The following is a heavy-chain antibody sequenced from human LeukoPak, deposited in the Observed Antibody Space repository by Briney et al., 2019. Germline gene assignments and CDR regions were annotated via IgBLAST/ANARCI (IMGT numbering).Heavy chain of an antibody. J-gene: IGHJ4*02. D-gene: IGHD3-10*02. CDR2: ISSSSSYI. V-gene: IGHV3-21*01. CDR1: GFIFSSYS. Sequence: GGSLRLSCAASGFIFSSYSLNWVRQAPGKGLGWVSSISSSSSYIYYADSVKGRFTISRDNAKNSLYLQMNSLRAEDTAVYYCARGTLFGELLFDYWGQGTLVTVSS. CDR3: ARGTLFGELLFDY.